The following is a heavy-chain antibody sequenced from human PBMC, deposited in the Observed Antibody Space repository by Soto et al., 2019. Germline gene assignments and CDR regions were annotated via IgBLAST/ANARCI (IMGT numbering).Heavy chain of an antibody. CDR1: AFTFSSYA. D-gene: IGHD2-21*02. V-gene: IGHV3-64*01. CDR3: ARNYGGNSYAFDI. J-gene: IGHJ3*02. Sequence: GGSLRLSCAASAFTFSSYAMHWVRQAPGKGLEYVSAISSNGGSTYYANSVKGRFTFSRDNSKNTLYLQMGSLRAEDMAVYYCARNYGGNSYAFDIWGQGTMVTVSS. CDR2: ISSNGGST.